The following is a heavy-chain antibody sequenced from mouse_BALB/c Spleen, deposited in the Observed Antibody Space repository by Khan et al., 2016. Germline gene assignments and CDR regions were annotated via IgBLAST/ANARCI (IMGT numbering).Heavy chain of an antibody. CDR3: ASTFWYFDV. CDR2: INPDSSTI. V-gene: IGHV4-1*02. CDR1: GFDFSRYW. Sequence: EVQLVESGGGLVQPGGSLKLSCAASGFDFSRYWMSWVRQAPGQGLEWIGEINPDSSTINYTPYLKDKLIISRDNAKNTLYLQMSKVRADDTALYYCASTFWYFDVWGAGTTVTVSS. J-gene: IGHJ1*01.